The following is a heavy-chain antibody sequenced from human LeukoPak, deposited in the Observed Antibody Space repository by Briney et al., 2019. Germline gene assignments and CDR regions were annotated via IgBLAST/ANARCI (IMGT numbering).Heavy chain of an antibody. Sequence: GGSLRLSCSASGFTFSTYNMNWVRQAPGKGLEWVSSISSSSSYIYYADSVKGRFTISRDNSKNTLYLQMNSPRAEDTAVYYCAKPFGTGDYWGQGTLVTVSS. CDR2: ISSSSSYI. V-gene: IGHV3-21*04. J-gene: IGHJ4*02. CDR1: GFTFSTYN. D-gene: IGHD1-1*01. CDR3: AKPFGTGDY.